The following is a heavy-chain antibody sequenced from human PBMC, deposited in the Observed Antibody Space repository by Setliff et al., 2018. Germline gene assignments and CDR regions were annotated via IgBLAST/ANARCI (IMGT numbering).Heavy chain of an antibody. V-gene: IGHV1-46*01. Sequence: GASVKVSCKASGYTFSNYGISWVRQAPGQGPEWMGIIHPGGGSSSSVQKFQGRVTMTRDTSTSTVYMELSSLTSEDTAIYYCARGGLAAAGRKGVFEHWGQGTLVTVSS. CDR1: GYTFSNYG. CDR3: ARGGLAAAGRKGVFEH. D-gene: IGHD6-13*01. CDR2: IHPGGGSS. J-gene: IGHJ4*02.